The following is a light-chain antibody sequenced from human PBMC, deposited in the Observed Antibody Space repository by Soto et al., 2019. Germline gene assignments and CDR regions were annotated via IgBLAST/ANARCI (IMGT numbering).Light chain of an antibody. Sequence: QSVLTQPPSASGSPGQSVTISCTGTSSDVGGYNYVSWYQQHPGKAPKLMIYEVSKRPSGVPDRFSGSNSGNTASLTVSVLQAEDEADYYCSSYAGSNNWVFGGGTKLTVL. V-gene: IGLV2-8*01. CDR3: SSYAGSNNWV. J-gene: IGLJ3*02. CDR2: EVS. CDR1: SSDVGGYNY.